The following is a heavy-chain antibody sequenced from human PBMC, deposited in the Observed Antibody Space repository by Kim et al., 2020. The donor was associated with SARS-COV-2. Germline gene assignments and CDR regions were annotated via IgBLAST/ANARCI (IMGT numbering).Heavy chain of an antibody. J-gene: IGHJ6*03. CDR1: GYKFGNYP. CDR2: ISPYNGNT. V-gene: IGHV1-18*01. Sequence: ASVKVSCKASGYKFGNYPISWVRQAPGQGLEWMGWISPYNGNTKFAQKFQGRVSMTTDTSTTTAYMELRSLTSDDTAVYYCARTDANSNYYYYMVVWGKG. CDR3: ARTDANSNYYYYMVV. D-gene: IGHD1-1*01.